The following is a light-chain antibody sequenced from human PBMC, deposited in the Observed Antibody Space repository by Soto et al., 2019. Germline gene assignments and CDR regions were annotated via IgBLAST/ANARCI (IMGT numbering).Light chain of an antibody. CDR2: EVN. V-gene: IGLV2-14*01. J-gene: IGLJ2*01. Sequence: QSALTQPASVSGSPGQSITISCTGTSSDVGGHNYVSWFQQHPGKAPKLMISEVNNRPSGVSNRFSGSKSGNTAYLTISGLQAEDEAHYYCSSYTSTSSRVLFGGGTKVTVL. CDR1: SSDVGGHNY. CDR3: SSYTSTSSRVL.